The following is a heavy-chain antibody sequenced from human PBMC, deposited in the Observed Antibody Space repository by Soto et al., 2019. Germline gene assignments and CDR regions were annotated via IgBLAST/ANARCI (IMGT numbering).Heavy chain of an antibody. CDR1: GGSISSNY. CDR2: IYYTGST. Sequence: QVQLQESGPGLVKPSETLSLTCSVSGGSISSNYWSWIRQPPGKGLEWIGYIYYTGSTYYNPSLTSRVTTSVDTSKNQFSQKLNSVTAADTAVYYCARGRITMVRGVIEAPFDYWGQGTLVTVSS. CDR3: ARGRITMVRGVIEAPFDY. J-gene: IGHJ4*02. D-gene: IGHD3-10*01. V-gene: IGHV4-59*01.